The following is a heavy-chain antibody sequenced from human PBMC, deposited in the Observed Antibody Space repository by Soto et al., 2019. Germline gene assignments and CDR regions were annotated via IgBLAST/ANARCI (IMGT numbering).Heavy chain of an antibody. CDR1: GFTFGRFV. Sequence: GGSLRLSCSASGFTFGRFVMSWVRQAPGKGLEWVADITDGGYTSKEADSVKGRFTISRDNFRSTLYLQMNSLRAEDTAIYYCAQNGQWLATPPVAWGQGSLVTVSS. V-gene: IGHV3-23*01. CDR3: AQNGQWLATPPVA. D-gene: IGHD6-19*01. J-gene: IGHJ4*02. CDR2: ITDGGYTS.